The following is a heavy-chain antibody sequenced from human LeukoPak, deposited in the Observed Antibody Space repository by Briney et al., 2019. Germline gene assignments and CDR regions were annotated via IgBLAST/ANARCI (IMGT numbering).Heavy chain of an antibody. Sequence: PGGSLRLSCAASGFIFSDYYMSWIRQAPGKGLEWVSYISVSGSTIYYADSVKGRFTISRDNAKNSLYLQMNSLRAEDTAVYYCASSRLATFDYWGQGTLVTVSS. CDR3: ASSRLATFDY. CDR1: GFIFSDYY. CDR2: ISVSGSTI. J-gene: IGHJ4*02. D-gene: IGHD6-19*01. V-gene: IGHV3-11*04.